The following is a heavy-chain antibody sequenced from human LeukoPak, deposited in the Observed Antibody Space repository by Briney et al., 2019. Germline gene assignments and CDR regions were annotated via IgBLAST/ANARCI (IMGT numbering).Heavy chain of an antibody. CDR3: ARGWNYDSSGYYYLAY. Sequence: ASVKVSCKASGYTFTGYYMYWVRQAPGQGLEWMGIIDPSTGRTSYAEKFQDRVTMTRDTSTSTFYMELSSLRSEDSAVYYCARGWNYDSSGYYYLAYWGQGTLVIVSS. D-gene: IGHD3-22*01. CDR1: GYTFTGYY. V-gene: IGHV1-46*01. CDR2: IDPSTGRT. J-gene: IGHJ4*02.